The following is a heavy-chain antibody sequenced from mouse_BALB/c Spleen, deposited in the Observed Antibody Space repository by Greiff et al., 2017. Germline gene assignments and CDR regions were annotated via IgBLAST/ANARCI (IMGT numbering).Heavy chain of an antibody. CDR1: GFAFSSYD. D-gene: IGHD2-14*01. CDR3: ARHRYDGAMDY. J-gene: IGHJ4*01. V-gene: IGHV5-12-1*01. Sequence: DVKLVESGGGLVKPGGSLKLSCAASGFAFSSYDMSWVRQTPEKRLEWVAYISSGGGSTYYPDTVKGRFTISRDNAKNTLYLQMSSLKSEDTAMYYCARHRYDGAMDYWGQGTSVTVSS. CDR2: ISSGGGST.